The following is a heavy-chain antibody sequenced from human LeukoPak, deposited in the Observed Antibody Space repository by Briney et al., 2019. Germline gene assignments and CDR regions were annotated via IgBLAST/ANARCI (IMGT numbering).Heavy chain of an antibody. CDR3: SRGLRGRSGYYFDS. CDR2: IYYSGST. V-gene: IGHV4-30-4*01. Sequence: SETLSLTCAVSGGSISSGDDYWNCIRQPPGKGLEWVGYIYYSGSTYYHPSLKSRVTISLDTSKTQFSLRLSSVTAADTAVYYCSRGLRGRSGYYFDSWGQGTLVTVSS. J-gene: IGHJ4*02. CDR1: GGSISSGDDY.